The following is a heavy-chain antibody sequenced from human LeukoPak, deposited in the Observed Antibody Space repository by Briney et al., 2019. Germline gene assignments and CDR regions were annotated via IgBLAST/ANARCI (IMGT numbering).Heavy chain of an antibody. CDR1: GFTFSSYW. Sequence: GGSLRLSCAASGFTFSSYWMSWVRQAPGKGLEWVANIKQDGSEKYYVDSVKGRFTISRDNAKNSLYLQMDSLRAEDTAVYYCARVGPFGAFDIWGQGTMVTVSS. CDR3: ARVGPFGAFDI. D-gene: IGHD3-16*01. J-gene: IGHJ3*02. V-gene: IGHV3-7*03. CDR2: IKQDGSEK.